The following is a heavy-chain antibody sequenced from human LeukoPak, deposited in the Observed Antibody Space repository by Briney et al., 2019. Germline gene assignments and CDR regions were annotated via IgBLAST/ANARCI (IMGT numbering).Heavy chain of an antibody. CDR2: INPNSGGT. V-gene: IGHV1-2*02. D-gene: IGHD1-1*01. Sequence: GSSVKVSCKASGGTFSSYAISWVRQAPGQGLEWMGWINPNSGGTNYAQKFQGRVTMTRDTSISTAYMELSRLRSDDTAVYFCASLSGTAFDIWGQGTMVTVSS. CDR1: GGTFSSYA. CDR3: ASLSGTAFDI. J-gene: IGHJ3*02.